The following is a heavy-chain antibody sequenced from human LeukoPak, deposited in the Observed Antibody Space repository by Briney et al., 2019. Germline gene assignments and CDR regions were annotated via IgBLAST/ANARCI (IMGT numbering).Heavy chain of an antibody. Sequence: GGSLRLSCAASGFTFDDYALHWVRQAPGKGLEWVSGISWNSGSIGYADSVKGRFTISRDNAKNSLYLQMNSLRAEDTALYYSAKAVGATGSWFDPWGQGTLVTVSS. J-gene: IGHJ5*02. CDR1: GFTFDDYA. CDR2: ISWNSGSI. V-gene: IGHV3-9*01. CDR3: AKAVGATGSWFDP. D-gene: IGHD1-26*01.